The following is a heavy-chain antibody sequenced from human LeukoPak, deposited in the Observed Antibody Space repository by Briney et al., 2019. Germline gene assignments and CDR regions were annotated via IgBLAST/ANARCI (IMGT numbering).Heavy chain of an antibody. D-gene: IGHD2-21*02. CDR2: IIPILGIA. J-gene: IGHJ4*02. Sequence: ASVKVSCKASGGTFSSYAISWVRQAPGQGLEWMGRIIPILGIANYAQKFQGRVTITADKSTSTAYMELSSLRSEDTAVYYCARVADCGGDCPYYFDYWGQGTLVTVSS. CDR3: ARVADCGGDCPYYFDY. CDR1: GGTFSSYA. V-gene: IGHV1-69*04.